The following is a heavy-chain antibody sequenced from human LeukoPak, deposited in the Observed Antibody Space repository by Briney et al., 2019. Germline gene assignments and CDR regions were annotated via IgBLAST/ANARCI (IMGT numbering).Heavy chain of an antibody. CDR3: ARYNKSSWYFFDY. D-gene: IGHD6-13*01. Sequence: PSETLSLTCAVYGGSFSGYYRYWIRQPPGKGLEWIGEINHSGSTNYNPSLKSRVTISVDTSKNQFSLKLSSVAAADTAVYYCARYNKSSWYFFDYWGQGTLVTVSS. J-gene: IGHJ4*02. V-gene: IGHV4-34*01. CDR2: INHSGST. CDR1: GGSFSGYY.